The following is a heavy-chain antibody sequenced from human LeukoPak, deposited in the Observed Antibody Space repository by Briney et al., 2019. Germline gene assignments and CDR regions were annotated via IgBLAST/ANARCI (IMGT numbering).Heavy chain of an antibody. CDR3: ARSPLVYDFWSGYPAPSFDY. CDR2: IYYSGST. Sequence: SETLSLTCTVSSGSISSSSYYWGWIRQPPGKGLEWIGSIYYSGSTYYNPSLKSRVTISVDTSKNQFSLKLSSVTAADTAVYYCARSPLVYDFWSGYPAPSFDYWGQGTLVTVSS. V-gene: IGHV4-39*01. J-gene: IGHJ4*02. CDR1: SGSISSSSYY. D-gene: IGHD3-3*01.